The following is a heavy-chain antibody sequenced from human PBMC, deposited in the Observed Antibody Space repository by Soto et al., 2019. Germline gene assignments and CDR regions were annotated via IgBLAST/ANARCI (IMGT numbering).Heavy chain of an antibody. J-gene: IGHJ6*02. CDR3: ARDNDSSGYYPYYYGMDV. D-gene: IGHD3-22*01. V-gene: IGHV4-59*01. Sequence: SETLSLTRTVSGGSISSYYWSWIRQPPGKGLEWIGYIYYSGSTNYNPSLKSRVTISVDTSKNQFSLKLSSVTAADTAVYYCARDNDSSGYYPYYYGMDVWGQGTTVTVSS. CDR1: GGSISSYY. CDR2: IYYSGST.